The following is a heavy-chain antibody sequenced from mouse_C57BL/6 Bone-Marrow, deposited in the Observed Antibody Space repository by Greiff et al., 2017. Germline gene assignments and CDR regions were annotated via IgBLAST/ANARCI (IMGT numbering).Heavy chain of an antibody. D-gene: IGHD1-1*01. Sequence: DVMLVESGGDLVKPGGSLKLSCAASGFTFSSYGLSWVRQTPDKRLEWVATISSGGSSTYYPDSVKGRFTISRDNAKNTLYLQMSSLKSEDTAMYYCAITTVVATWVSYYAMDYWGQGTSVTVSS. V-gene: IGHV5-6*02. J-gene: IGHJ4*01. CDR2: ISSGGSST. CDR3: AITTVVATWVSYYAMDY. CDR1: GFTFSSYG.